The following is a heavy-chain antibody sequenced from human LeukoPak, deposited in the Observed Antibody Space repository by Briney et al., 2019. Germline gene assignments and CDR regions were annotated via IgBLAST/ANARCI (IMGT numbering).Heavy chain of an antibody. J-gene: IGHJ1*01. D-gene: IGHD4-23*01. V-gene: IGHV3-30*18. CDR2: ISYDGSNK. CDR1: GFTFSSYG. Sequence: PGGSLRLSCAASGFTFSSYGMHWVRQAPGKGLEWVAVISYDGSNKYYADSVKGRFTISRDNSKNTLYLQMNSLRAEDTAVYYCAKESVLGYGGNQEYFQHWGQGTLVTVSS. CDR3: AKESVLGYGGNQEYFQH.